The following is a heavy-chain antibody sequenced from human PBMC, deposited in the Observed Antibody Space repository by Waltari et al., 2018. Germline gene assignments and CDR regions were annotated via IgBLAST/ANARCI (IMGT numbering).Heavy chain of an antibody. CDR2: FFYSGST. J-gene: IGHJ4*02. CDR1: GGAISSSSYY. V-gene: IGHV4-39*01. D-gene: IGHD4-17*01. CDR3: AMRYGDYVDAYF. Sequence: QLQLQESGPGLVKPSETLSLTCTVSGGAISSSSYYWGWMRQAPGKGLEWIGSFFYSGSTYYNPSLRSRVTISVDASKNQFSLRLSSVTAADTAVYYCAMRYGDYVDAYFWGQGTLVTVSS.